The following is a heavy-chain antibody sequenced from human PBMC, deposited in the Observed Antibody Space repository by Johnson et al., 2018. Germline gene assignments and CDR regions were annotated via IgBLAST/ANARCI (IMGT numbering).Heavy chain of an antibody. V-gene: IGHV3-30*18. CDR3: AKGFTTIAALGYGIDV. CDR1: GFTFRSYG. J-gene: IGHJ6*02. D-gene: IGHD6-6*01. Sequence: VQLVESGGGVVQPGRSLRLSCAASGFTFRSYGMHWVRLAPGKGLEWVAVTSYDGSNEYYADSVKGRFTISRDNSKNTLYLQMNSLGAEDTAIYYCAKGFTTIAALGYGIDVWGQGTTVTVS. CDR2: TSYDGSNE.